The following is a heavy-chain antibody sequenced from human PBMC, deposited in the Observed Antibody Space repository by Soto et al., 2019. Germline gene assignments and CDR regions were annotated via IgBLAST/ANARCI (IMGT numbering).Heavy chain of an antibody. CDR1: GGSFSGYY. V-gene: IGHV4-34*01. J-gene: IGHJ4*02. D-gene: IGHD6-19*01. CDR2: INHSGST. Sequence: SETLSLTCAVYGGSFSGYYWSWIRQPPGKGLEWIGEINHSGSTNYNPSLKSRVTISVDTSKNQFSLKLSSVTAADTAVYYCARVFSSSGWFDYWRQGTLVTVS. CDR3: ARVFSSSGWFDY.